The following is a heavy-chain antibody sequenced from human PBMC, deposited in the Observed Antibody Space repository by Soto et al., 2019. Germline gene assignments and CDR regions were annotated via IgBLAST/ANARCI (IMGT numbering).Heavy chain of an antibody. Sequence: SETLSLTCAVYGGSFSGYYWSWIRQPPGKGLEWIGEISHSGSTNYNPSLKSRVTISVDTSKNQFSLKLSSVTAADTAVYYCARDAYGYSGYERYFDYWGQGTLVTVSS. CDR2: ISHSGST. V-gene: IGHV4-34*01. D-gene: IGHD5-12*01. CDR1: GGSFSGYY. CDR3: ARDAYGYSGYERYFDY. J-gene: IGHJ4*02.